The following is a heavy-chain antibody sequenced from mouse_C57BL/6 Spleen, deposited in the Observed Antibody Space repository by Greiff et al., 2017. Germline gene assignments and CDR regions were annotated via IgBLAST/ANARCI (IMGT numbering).Heavy chain of an antibody. J-gene: IGHJ2*01. CDR2: ISYSGST. D-gene: IGHD1-1*01. V-gene: IGHV3-8*01. CDR3: ARYYYGSSPYFDY. CDR1: GFSITSAY. Sequence: EVKLMESGPGLAKPSQTLSLTCSVTGFSITSAYWNWIRKFPGNKLEYIGYISYSGSTYYNPSRKSRISITRDTSKNQYYLQLNSVTTEDTATYYCARYYYGSSPYFDYWGQGTTLTVSS.